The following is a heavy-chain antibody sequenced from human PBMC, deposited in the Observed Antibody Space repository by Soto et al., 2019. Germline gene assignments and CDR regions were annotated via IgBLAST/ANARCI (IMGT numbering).Heavy chain of an antibody. CDR3: AKARFLEWLLLFDY. V-gene: IGHV3-23*01. CDR1: GFTFSNYA. Sequence: GGSLRLSCAASGFTFSNYAVIWVRQAPGKGLEWVSIIGATGGGTSYADSVKGRFTISRDTSKNTLYLQMNSLRAEDTAIYYCAKARFLEWLLLFDYWGQGXQVTVSS. D-gene: IGHD3-3*01. J-gene: IGHJ4*02. CDR2: IGATGGGT.